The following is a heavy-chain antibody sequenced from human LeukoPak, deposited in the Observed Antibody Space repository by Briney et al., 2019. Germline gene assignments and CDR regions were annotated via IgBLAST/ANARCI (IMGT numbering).Heavy chain of an antibody. Sequence: SETLSLTCTVSGDSISSSYWSWIRQPPGKRLEWVGYVHYTGKTNYNPSLNNRATISVDKSKNQFSLKLSSVTAADTAVYYCATSAVASTGYAFDIWGQGTMVTVSS. J-gene: IGHJ3*02. D-gene: IGHD6-19*01. CDR2: VHYTGKT. V-gene: IGHV4-59*12. CDR3: ATSAVASTGYAFDI. CDR1: GDSISSSY.